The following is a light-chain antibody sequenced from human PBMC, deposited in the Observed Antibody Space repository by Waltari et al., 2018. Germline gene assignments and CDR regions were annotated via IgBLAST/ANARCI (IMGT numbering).Light chain of an antibody. Sequence: SYELTQPPSVSVSPGQTASITCSGDKLGDKYACWYQQKPGQSPVLVIYQDSKWPSGIPERFSCSNSGNTATLTISGTQAMDEADYYCQAWDSSTEVFGGGTKLTVL. CDR3: QAWDSSTEV. J-gene: IGLJ2*01. CDR1: KLGDKY. CDR2: QDS. V-gene: IGLV3-1*01.